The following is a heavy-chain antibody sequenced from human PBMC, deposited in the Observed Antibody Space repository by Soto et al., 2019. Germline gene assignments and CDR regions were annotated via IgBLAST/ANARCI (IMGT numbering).Heavy chain of an antibody. CDR2: INPSGGST. J-gene: IGHJ4*02. D-gene: IGHD2-15*01. CDR3: ARGWRHCSGGSCYSPLLYYFDY. V-gene: IGHV1-46*01. CDR1: GYTFTSYY. Sequence: ASVKVSCKASGYTFTSYYMHWVRQAPGQGLEWMGIINPSGGSTSYAQKFQGRVTMTRDTSTSTVYMELSSLRSEDTAVYYCARGWRHCSGGSCYSPLLYYFDYWGQGTLVTVSS.